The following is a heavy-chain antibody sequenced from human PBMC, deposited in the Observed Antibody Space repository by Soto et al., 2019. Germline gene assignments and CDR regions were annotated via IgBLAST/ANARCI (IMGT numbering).Heavy chain of an antibody. Sequence: EVQLVESGGGLVKPGGSLRLSCAASGFTFSSFTMNWVRQAPGKGLDWVSSISSGSVNIHYADSVKGRFTISRDNAKNSLYLQMNSLRAEDTAVYYCARWSPFDALDIWGQGTMVTVSS. CDR2: ISSGSVNI. V-gene: IGHV3-21*06. CDR1: GFTFSSFT. CDR3: ARWSPFDALDI. D-gene: IGHD2-15*01. J-gene: IGHJ3*02.